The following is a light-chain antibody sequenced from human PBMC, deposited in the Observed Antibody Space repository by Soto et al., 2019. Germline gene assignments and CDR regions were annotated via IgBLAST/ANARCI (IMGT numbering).Light chain of an antibody. CDR2: RAS. J-gene: IGKJ1*01. CDR3: QQYHNLWT. CDR1: HYVYSN. Sequence: EIVMTQSPATLSVSPGERATLSCTASHYVYSNVAWFQQRPGQAPRLLMYRASTRATGTPARFSGSGSGTEFTLTITSLQSEDFALYYYQQYHNLWTFGQGTKVDIK. V-gene: IGKV3-15*01.